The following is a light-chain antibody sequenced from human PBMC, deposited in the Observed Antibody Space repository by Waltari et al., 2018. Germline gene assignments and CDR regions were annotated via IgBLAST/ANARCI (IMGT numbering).Light chain of an antibody. CDR2: DAS. V-gene: IGKV3-11*01. CDR1: QSVSSY. J-gene: IGKJ5*01. Sequence: EIVLTQSPATLSLSPGERATLSCRDSQSVSSYLAWYQQKPGQAPRLLIYDASNRATGIPARFSGSGSGTDFTLTISSLEPEDFAVYYCQQRSNWPPITFGQGTRLEIK. CDR3: QQRSNWPPIT.